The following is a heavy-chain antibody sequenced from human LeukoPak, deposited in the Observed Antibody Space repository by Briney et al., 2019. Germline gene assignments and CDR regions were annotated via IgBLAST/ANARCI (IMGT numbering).Heavy chain of an antibody. Sequence: SETLSLTCTVSGGSISSYYWSWIRQPPGKGLEWIGYIYYSGSTNYNPSLKSRVTISVDTSKNQFSLKLSSVTAADTAVYYCARGWRWLQLRWFDPWGQGTLVTVSS. D-gene: IGHD5-24*01. V-gene: IGHV4-59*01. CDR1: GGSISSYY. CDR2: IYYSGST. CDR3: ARGWRWLQLRWFDP. J-gene: IGHJ5*02.